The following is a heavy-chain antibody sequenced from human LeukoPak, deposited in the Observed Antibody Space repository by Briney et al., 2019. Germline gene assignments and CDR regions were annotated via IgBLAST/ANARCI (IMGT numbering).Heavy chain of an antibody. D-gene: IGHD1-1*01. V-gene: IGHV3-23*01. J-gene: IGHJ4*02. CDR1: GFTSSSYA. CDR3: AKAPTTGASSSLGYFDY. Sequence: GGSLRLSCAASGFTSSSYAMGWVRQAPGKGLEWVSIISGTGGTTYYADSVKGRFTISRDNSKNTLYLQMNSLRAEDTAVYYCAKAPTTGASSSLGYFDYWGQGTLVTVSS. CDR2: ISGTGGTT.